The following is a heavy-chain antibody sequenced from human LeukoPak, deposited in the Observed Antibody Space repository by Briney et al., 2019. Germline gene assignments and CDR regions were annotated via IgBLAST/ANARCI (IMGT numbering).Heavy chain of an antibody. J-gene: IGHJ4*02. CDR1: GYSISSGYY. CDR2: IYHSGST. D-gene: IGHD2-2*01. V-gene: IGHV4-38-2*02. CDR3: ARRQSTFDY. Sequence: PSETLSLTCTVSGYSISSGYYWGWIRQPPGKGLEWIGSIYHSGSTYYNPSLKSRVTISVDTSKNQFSLKLSSVTAADTAVYYCARRQSTFDYWGQGTLVTASS.